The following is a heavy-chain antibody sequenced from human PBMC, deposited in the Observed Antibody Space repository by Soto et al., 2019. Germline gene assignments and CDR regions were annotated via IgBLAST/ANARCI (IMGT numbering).Heavy chain of an antibody. CDR1: GGSISSYY. CDR3: ARLAHPYYFDY. Sequence: SETLSPTCTVSGGSISSYYWSWIRQPPGKGLEWIGYIYYSGSTNYNPSLKSRVTISVDTSKNQFSLKLSSVTAADTAVYYCARLAHPYYFDYWGQGTLVTVSS. CDR2: IYYSGST. V-gene: IGHV4-59*08. J-gene: IGHJ4*02.